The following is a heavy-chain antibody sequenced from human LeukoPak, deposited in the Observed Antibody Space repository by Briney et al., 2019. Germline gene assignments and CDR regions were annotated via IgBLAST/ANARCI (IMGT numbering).Heavy chain of an antibody. CDR3: ARDREYYYGSGTWYFDL. CDR2: IIPIFGTA. CDR1: GGTFSSYA. Sequence: GASVKVSCKASGGTFSSYAISWVRQAPGQGLEWMGGIIPIFGTANYAQKFQGRVTITADESTSTAYMELSSLRSEDTAVYYCARDREYYYGSGTWYFDLWGRGTLVTDSS. D-gene: IGHD3-10*01. V-gene: IGHV1-69*13. J-gene: IGHJ2*01.